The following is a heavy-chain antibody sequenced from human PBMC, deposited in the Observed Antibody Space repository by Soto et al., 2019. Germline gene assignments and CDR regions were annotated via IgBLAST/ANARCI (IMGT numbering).Heavy chain of an antibody. V-gene: IGHV4-34*01. CDR2: VKDGGHT. CDR1: GGSLSGYY. D-gene: IGHD5-12*01. Sequence: QVQLQQWGAGLLKPSETLSLNCAVTGGSLSGYYWSWTRQPPGKGLEWIGEVKDGGHTNYSPSLRGRLTISSDTSNNQFSLRLNSVTAADTGVYSCARGQEGVVATHWDQGSLVTVSS. CDR3: ARGQEGVVATH. J-gene: IGHJ4*02.